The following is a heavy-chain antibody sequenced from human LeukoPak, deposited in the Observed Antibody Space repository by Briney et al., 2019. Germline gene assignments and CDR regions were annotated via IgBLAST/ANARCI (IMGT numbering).Heavy chain of an antibody. CDR2: ISSSGSTI. J-gene: IGHJ4*02. Sequence: GGSLRLSCAASGFTFSDYYMSWIRQAPGKGLEWVSYISSSGSTIYYADSVKGRFAISRDNAKNSLYLQMNSLRAEDTAVYYCARVWDTAVMDYWGQGTLVTVSS. CDR3: ARVWDTAVMDY. CDR1: GFTFSDYY. D-gene: IGHD5-18*01. V-gene: IGHV3-11*01.